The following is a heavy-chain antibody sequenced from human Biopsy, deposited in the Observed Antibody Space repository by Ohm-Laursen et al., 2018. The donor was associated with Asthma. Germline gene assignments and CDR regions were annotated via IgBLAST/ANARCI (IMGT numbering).Heavy chain of an antibody. CDR1: GGTFNTYV. V-gene: IGHV1-69*13. CDR3: ARKAGSCISRTCYSLDF. CDR2: INSVFGTP. J-gene: IGHJ4*02. D-gene: IGHD2-2*01. Sequence: SVKVSCKSLGGTFNTYVIGWVRQAPGPGLEWMCGINSVFGTPTYPKKYQDRVTITADDSTSTVYMELSRLSSEDTAVYYCARKAGSCISRTCYSLDFWGQGTLVTVSS.